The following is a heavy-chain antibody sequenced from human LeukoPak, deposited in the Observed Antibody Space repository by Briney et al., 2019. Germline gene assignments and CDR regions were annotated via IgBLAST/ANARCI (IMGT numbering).Heavy chain of an antibody. CDR1: EFTFTSYE. D-gene: IGHD3-22*01. CDR3: ARARGSGYYFDY. Sequence: GGSLRLSCAASEFTFTSYEMNWVRQAPGKGLEWVSYISSSGSTIYYADSVKGRFTISRDNAKNSLYLQMNSLRAEDTAVYYCARARGSGYYFDYWGQGTLVTVSS. V-gene: IGHV3-48*03. CDR2: ISSSGSTI. J-gene: IGHJ4*02.